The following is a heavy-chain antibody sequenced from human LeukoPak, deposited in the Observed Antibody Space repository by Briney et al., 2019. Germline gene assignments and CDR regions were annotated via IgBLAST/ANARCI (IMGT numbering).Heavy chain of an antibody. V-gene: IGHV3-23*01. J-gene: IGHJ3*02. CDR3: AKGLDGATVVTPDAFDI. Sequence: GGSLRLSCAASGFNFSIYSMSWVRQAPGKGLEWVSAISGSGGSTYYADSVKGRFTISRDNSKNTLYLQMNSLRAEDTAVYYCAKGLDGATVVTPDAFDIWGQGTMVTVSS. CDR2: ISGSGGST. CDR1: GFNFSIYS. D-gene: IGHD4-23*01.